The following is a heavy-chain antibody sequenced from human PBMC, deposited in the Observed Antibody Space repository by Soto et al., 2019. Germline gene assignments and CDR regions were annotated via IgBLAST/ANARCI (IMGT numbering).Heavy chain of an antibody. CDR2: ISSSGSSIYI. CDR1: GFTFSSYE. Sequence: GGSLRLSCAGSGFTFSSYEMNWVRQAPGKGLEWLAYISSSGSSIYIHYADSVRGRFTISRDNAKNAVYLQMDSLRVEDTAVYYCAREGALKPLTSWGQGALVTVSS. V-gene: IGHV3-21*05. CDR3: AREGALKPLTS. J-gene: IGHJ5*02.